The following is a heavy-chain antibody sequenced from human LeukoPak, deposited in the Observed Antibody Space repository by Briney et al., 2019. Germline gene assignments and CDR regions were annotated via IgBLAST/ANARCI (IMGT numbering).Heavy chain of an antibody. J-gene: IGHJ4*02. V-gene: IGHV4-61*02. CDR3: ARDDETFGDSFDY. D-gene: IGHD2/OR15-2a*01. CDR2: LYPNGGA. CDR1: GVSISSGGYF. Sequence: SETLSLTCTVSGVSISSGGYFWTWIRQPAGKRLDWIGRLYPNGGAPYHPSLKSRVTFSLDTSNHVSLALTYPTPAATAPDYPARDDETFGDSFDYWGPGILVTGSS.